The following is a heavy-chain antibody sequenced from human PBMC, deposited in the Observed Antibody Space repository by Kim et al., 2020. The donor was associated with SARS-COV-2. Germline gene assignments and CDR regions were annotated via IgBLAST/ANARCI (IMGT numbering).Heavy chain of an antibody. CDR2: ISSSSSYI. CDR1: GFTFSSYS. V-gene: IGHV3-21*01. Sequence: GGSLRLSCAASGFTFSSYSMNWVRQAPGKGLEWVSSISSSSSYIYYADSVKGRFTISRDNAKNSLYLQMNSLRAEDTAVYYCARDYYGSGSYSYFDYWGQGTLVTVSS. CDR3: ARDYYGSGSYSYFDY. J-gene: IGHJ4*02. D-gene: IGHD3-10*01.